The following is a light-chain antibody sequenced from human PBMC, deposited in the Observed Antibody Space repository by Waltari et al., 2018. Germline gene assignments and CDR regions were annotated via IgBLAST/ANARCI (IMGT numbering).Light chain of an antibody. CDR1: QGISNS. Sequence: DIQMTQSPSSLSASVGDRVTITCRTSQGISNSLAWYQQKPGKAPKLLLYAASRLESGVPSRFSGSGSGTDYTLTISSLQPEDFATYYCQQYYSTPITFGQGTRLGIK. CDR2: AAS. J-gene: IGKJ5*01. V-gene: IGKV1-NL1*01. CDR3: QQYYSTPIT.